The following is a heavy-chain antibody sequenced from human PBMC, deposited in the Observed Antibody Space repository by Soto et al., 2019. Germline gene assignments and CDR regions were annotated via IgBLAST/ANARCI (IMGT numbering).Heavy chain of an antibody. CDR3: ARAWIQLWYFDY. V-gene: IGHV3-30-3*01. J-gene: IGHJ4*02. CDR1: GFTFSSYA. Sequence: QVQLVESGGGVVQPGRSLRLSCAASGFTFSSYAMHGVRQAPGKGLEWVAVISYDGSNKYYADSVKGRFTISRDNSKNTLYLQMNSLRSEDTAVYYCARAWIQLWYFDYWGQGTLVTVSS. CDR2: ISYDGSNK. D-gene: IGHD5-18*01.